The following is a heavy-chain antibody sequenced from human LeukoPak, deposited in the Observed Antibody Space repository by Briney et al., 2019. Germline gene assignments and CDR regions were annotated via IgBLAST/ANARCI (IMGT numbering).Heavy chain of an antibody. CDR2: INPSGGST. CDR1: GYTFTTYC. CDR3: ARNVGSGLDY. Sequence: ASVKVSCKASGYTFTTYCIHWVRQAPGQGLEWMGMINPSGGSTSYAQKFQVRVTMASDTSTSTVYMELSSLRSDDTAVYYCARNVGSGLDYWGQGTLVTVSS. J-gene: IGHJ4*02. V-gene: IGHV1-46*01. D-gene: IGHD1-1*01.